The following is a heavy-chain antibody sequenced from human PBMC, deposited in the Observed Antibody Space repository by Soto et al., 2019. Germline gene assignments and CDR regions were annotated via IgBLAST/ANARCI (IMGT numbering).Heavy chain of an antibody. V-gene: IGHV3-33*01. CDR3: ARGYCSGGSCYYYGMDV. CDR1: GFTFSSYG. CDR2: IWYDGSNK. J-gene: IGHJ6*02. D-gene: IGHD2-15*01. Sequence: PGGSLRLSCAASGFTFSSYGMHWVRQAPGKGLEWVAVIWYDGSNKYYADSVKGRFTISRDNSKNTLYLQMNSLRAEDTAVYYCARGYCSGGSCYYYGMDVWGQGTTVTVSS.